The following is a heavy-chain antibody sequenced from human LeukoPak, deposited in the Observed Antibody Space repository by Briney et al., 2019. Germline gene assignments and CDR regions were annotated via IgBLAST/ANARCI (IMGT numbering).Heavy chain of an antibody. CDR1: GFTFSTYG. D-gene: IGHD5-18*01. V-gene: IGHV3-30*18. CDR2: TSYDGGNK. CDR3: AKSRGGYSYGDNWFDP. J-gene: IGHJ5*02. Sequence: GGSLRLSCAASGFTFSTYGMHWVRQAPGKGLEWVAVTSYDGGNKYYADSVKGRFTISRDNFKNTLYLQMNSLRAEDTAVYYCAKSRGGYSYGDNWFDPWGQGTPVTVSS.